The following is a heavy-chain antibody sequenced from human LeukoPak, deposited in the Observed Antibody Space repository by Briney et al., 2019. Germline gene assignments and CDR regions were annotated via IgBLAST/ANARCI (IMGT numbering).Heavy chain of an antibody. CDR2: LFSGGSA. Sequence: GGSLRLSCVASGFTVSSNSMNWDRQAPGKGLEWVSILFSGGSALYADSVKGRFTISRDNSKNTLYLQMNSLRAEDTAVYYCARFHRGWYFDYWGQGTLVTASS. J-gene: IGHJ4*02. CDR3: ARFHRGWYFDY. V-gene: IGHV3-53*01. CDR1: GFTVSSNS. D-gene: IGHD2-15*01.